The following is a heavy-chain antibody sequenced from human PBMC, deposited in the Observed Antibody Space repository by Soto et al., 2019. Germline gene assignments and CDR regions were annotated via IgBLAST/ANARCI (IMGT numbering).Heavy chain of an antibody. CDR2: ISYDGSNK. CDR1: GFTLSSYG. CDR3: AKDYGVAIYEADYYMDV. V-gene: IGHV3-30*18. J-gene: IGHJ6*03. D-gene: IGHD3-16*01. Sequence: GGSLRLSCAASGFTLSSYGMHWVRQAPGKGLEWVAVISYDGSNKYYADSVKGRFTISRDNSKNTLYLQMNSLRAEDTAEYYCAKDYGVAIYEADYYMDVWGKGTTVTVSS.